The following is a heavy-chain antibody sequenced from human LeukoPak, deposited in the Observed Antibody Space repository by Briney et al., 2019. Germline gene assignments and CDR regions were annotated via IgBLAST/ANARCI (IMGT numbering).Heavy chain of an antibody. CDR1: GGSISSSSYY. J-gene: IGHJ4*02. CDR3: ARWVVSSDGSCLNSNFDY. Sequence: PSETLSLICTVSGGSISSSSYYWGWMRQPPGKGLEWIGSIYYSGSTYYNPSLKSRVTISVDTSKNQFSLKLSSVTAADTAVYYCARWVVSSDGSCLNSNFDYWGQGTLVTVSS. CDR2: IYYSGST. V-gene: IGHV4-39*07. D-gene: IGHD2-15*01.